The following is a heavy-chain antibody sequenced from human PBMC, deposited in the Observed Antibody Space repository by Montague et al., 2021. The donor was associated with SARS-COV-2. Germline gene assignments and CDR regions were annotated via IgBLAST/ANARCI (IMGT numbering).Heavy chain of an antibody. D-gene: IGHD2-15*01. Sequence: SETLSLTCTVSGYSISSGYYWGWIRQPPGKGLEWIGSIYHSGSTYYNSSLKSRVTISVDTSKNQFSLKLISVTAADTAVYYCARERRYCSGGSCYSGWFDPWGQGTLVTVSS. J-gene: IGHJ5*02. CDR3: ARERRYCSGGSCYSGWFDP. CDR2: IYHSGST. V-gene: IGHV4-38-2*02. CDR1: GYSISSGYY.